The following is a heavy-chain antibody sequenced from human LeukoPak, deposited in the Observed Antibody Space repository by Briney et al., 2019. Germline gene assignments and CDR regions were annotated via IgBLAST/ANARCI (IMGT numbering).Heavy chain of an antibody. J-gene: IGHJ3*01. Sequence: PGGSLRLSCATSKFNFNTYGMSWVRQAPGKGLEWVSSISGNGFSTQYADSVQGRFTISRDNSKNTLYLQMNSLRAEDTAVYYCAKDPNGDYIGTFDVWGQGTMVTVSS. CDR1: KFNFNTYG. CDR2: ISGNGFST. D-gene: IGHD4-17*01. V-gene: IGHV3-23*01. CDR3: AKDPNGDYIGTFDV.